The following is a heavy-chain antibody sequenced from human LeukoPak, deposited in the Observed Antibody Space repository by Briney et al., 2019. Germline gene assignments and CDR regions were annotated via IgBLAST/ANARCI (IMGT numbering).Heavy chain of an antibody. CDR3: ARGSGRGWSEYFQH. Sequence: ASVKVSCKASGYTFTGYYMRWVRQAPGQGLEWMGWINPNSGGTNYAQKFQGWVTMTRDTSISTAYMELSRLRSDDTAVYYCARGSGRGWSEYFQHWGQGTLVTVSS. CDR2: INPNSGGT. V-gene: IGHV1-2*04. J-gene: IGHJ1*01. CDR1: GYTFTGYY. D-gene: IGHD6-19*01.